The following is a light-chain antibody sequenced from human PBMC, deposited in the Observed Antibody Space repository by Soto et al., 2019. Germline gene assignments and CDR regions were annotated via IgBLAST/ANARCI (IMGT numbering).Light chain of an antibody. Sequence: DIQMTQSPSSVSASVGDRVTITCRASQGISSWLAWYQQKPGRAPKLLIYDASNLEAGVPSRFRGSGSGTDFTFTISRLQPEDIATYYCQQYENLPTFGQGTRLEIK. J-gene: IGKJ5*01. CDR2: DAS. CDR3: QQYENLPT. V-gene: IGKV1-33*01. CDR1: QGISSW.